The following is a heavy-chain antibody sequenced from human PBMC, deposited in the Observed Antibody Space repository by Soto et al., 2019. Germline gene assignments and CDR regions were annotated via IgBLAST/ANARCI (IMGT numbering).Heavy chain of an antibody. CDR1: GFTFTTYG. J-gene: IGHJ4*02. D-gene: IGHD6-19*01. Sequence: PGGSLRLSCAASGFTFTTYGMHWVRQAPGKGLEWVAVISYDGTNKFYEDSMDGRFTISRDNSKNTLFLQMNSLRPEDTAVYYCARGTPYTTGWYYFDFWGQGTLVTVSS. CDR3: ARGTPYTTGWYYFDF. CDR2: ISYDGTNK. V-gene: IGHV3-30*03.